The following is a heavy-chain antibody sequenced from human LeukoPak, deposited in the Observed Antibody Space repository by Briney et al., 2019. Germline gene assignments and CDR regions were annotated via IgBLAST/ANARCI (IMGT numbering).Heavy chain of an antibody. CDR3: ARGAVSTHGFDY. CDR2: SSGYSGNT. CDR1: GYTLAGYY. D-gene: IGHD5/OR15-5a*01. V-gene: IGHV1-18*04. J-gene: IGHJ4*02. Sequence: GASVKVSCKASGYTLAGYYVHWLRQAPGQGLEWMGWSSGYSGNTNHAQKFQGRVTMTTDTSTSTAYMELRSLRPDDTAVYYCARGAVSTHGFDYWGQGTLVTVSS.